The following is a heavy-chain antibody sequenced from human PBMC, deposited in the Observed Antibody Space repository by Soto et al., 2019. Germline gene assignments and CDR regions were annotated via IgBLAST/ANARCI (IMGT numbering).Heavy chain of an antibody. CDR2: IYWDEDK. J-gene: IGHJ4*02. Sequence: QITLKESGPTLVKPTQTLTLTCTFSGFSLSTRGVAVGWIRQPPGKALEWLALIYWDEDKWYSPSLKSSVTIPEDTPKNQVVLTMTNMDPVYTATYYCANILRVYAYYFDYWGQGTLVPVPS. D-gene: IGHD6-6*01. V-gene: IGHV2-5*02. CDR3: ANILRVYAYYFDY. CDR1: GFSLSTRGVA.